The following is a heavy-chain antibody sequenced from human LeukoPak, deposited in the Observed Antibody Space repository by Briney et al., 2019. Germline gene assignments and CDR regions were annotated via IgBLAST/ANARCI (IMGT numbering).Heavy chain of an antibody. Sequence: KISCKASGGTSSSYAISWVRQAPGQGLEWMGGIIPIFGTANYAQKFQGRVTITADESTSTAYMELSSLRSEDTAVYYCARDGAMITFGGVIEHDAFDIWGQGTMVTVSS. J-gene: IGHJ3*02. V-gene: IGHV1-69*01. CDR1: GGTSSSYA. CDR3: ARDGAMITFGGVIEHDAFDI. D-gene: IGHD3-16*02. CDR2: IIPIFGTA.